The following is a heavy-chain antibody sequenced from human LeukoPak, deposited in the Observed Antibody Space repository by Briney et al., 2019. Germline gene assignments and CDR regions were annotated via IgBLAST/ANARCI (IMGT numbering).Heavy chain of an antibody. CDR3: ARLDITIIPY. CDR2: INPNSGGT. D-gene: IGHD3-22*01. V-gene: IGHV1-2*02. Sequence: ASVKVSCKASGYTFTGYYMHWVRQAPGQGLEWLGWINPNSGGTNYAQKFQGRITMTRDTSITTAYMELSSLTSDDTAVYYCARLDITIIPYWGQRTLVTVSS. CDR1: GYTFTGYY. J-gene: IGHJ4*01.